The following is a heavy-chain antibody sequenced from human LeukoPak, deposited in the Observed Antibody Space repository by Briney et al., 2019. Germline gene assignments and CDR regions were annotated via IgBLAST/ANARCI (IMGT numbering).Heavy chain of an antibody. CDR2: ISYDGSDK. D-gene: IGHD5-18*01. CDR3: ARDHTAMENYYYYMDV. V-gene: IGHV3-30*04. CDR1: GFTFSSYA. Sequence: GGSLRLSCAASGFTFSSYAMHWVRQAPGKGLEGVALISYDGSDKYYADSVKGRFTISRDNSQNTLYLQMNSLRAEDTAVYYCARDHTAMENYYYYMDVWGKGTTVTVSS. J-gene: IGHJ6*03.